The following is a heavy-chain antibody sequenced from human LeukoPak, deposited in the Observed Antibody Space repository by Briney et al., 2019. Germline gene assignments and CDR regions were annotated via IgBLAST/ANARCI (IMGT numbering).Heavy chain of an antibody. J-gene: IGHJ4*02. Sequence: GGSLRLSCAASGFTFSSYSMNWVRQAPGKGLEWVSYISSSSSTIYYADSVKGRFTISRDNAKNSLYLQMNSLRAEDTAVYYCARGSGYDDYWGQGTLVTVSS. CDR2: ISSSSSTI. CDR3: ARGSGYDDY. CDR1: GFTFSSYS. V-gene: IGHV3-48*04. D-gene: IGHD5-12*01.